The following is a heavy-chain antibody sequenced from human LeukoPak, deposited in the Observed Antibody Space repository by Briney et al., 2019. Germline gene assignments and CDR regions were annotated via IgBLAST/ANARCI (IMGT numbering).Heavy chain of an antibody. V-gene: IGHV1-8*01. J-gene: IGHJ6*03. CDR3: ARGTSSSWEYYYYMDV. CDR1: GYTFTSYD. CDR2: MNPNSGNT. Sequence: GASVKVSCTASGYTFTSYDINWVRQATGQRLEWIGWMNPNSGNTGYAQKFQGRVTMTRNTSISTAYMELSSLRSEDTAVYYCARGTSSSWEYYYYMDVWGKGTTVTISS. D-gene: IGHD6-13*01.